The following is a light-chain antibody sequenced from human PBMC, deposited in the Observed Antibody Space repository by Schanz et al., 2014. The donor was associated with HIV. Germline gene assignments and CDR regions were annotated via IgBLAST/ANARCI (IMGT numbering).Light chain of an antibody. J-gene: IGKJ1*01. Sequence: EIVLTQSPGTLSLSPGERATLSCRVSQSVSSSYLAWYQQKPGQAPRLLIFGASNRATGIPDRFSGGESGTDFTLTISRVEPEDYAVYYCQQYGSSPWTFGQGTRVDVK. V-gene: IGKV3-20*01. CDR1: QSVSSSY. CDR3: QQYGSSPWT. CDR2: GAS.